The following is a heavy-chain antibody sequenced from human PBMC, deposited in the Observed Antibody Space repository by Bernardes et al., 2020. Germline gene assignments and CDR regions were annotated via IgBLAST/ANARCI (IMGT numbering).Heavy chain of an antibody. J-gene: IGHJ5*02. CDR3: ARASTRGLSPFQFDP. V-gene: IGHV4-4*02. Sequence: SETLSLTRTVSGDSITTNYWWSLVRPVPEKGLGWIGKIYHSGTTNYNPSLRSRVTVSVDKSKNQFSRNMKSVTAADTAVYYCARASTRGLSPFQFDPWGQGIRVSVSS. CDR1: GDSITTNYW. CDR2: IYHSGTT. D-gene: IGHD2-2*01.